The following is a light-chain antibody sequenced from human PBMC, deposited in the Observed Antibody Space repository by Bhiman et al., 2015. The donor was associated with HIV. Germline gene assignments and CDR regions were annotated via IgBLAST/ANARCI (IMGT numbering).Light chain of an antibody. V-gene: IGLV2-14*03. J-gene: IGLJ3*02. CDR2: DVS. Sequence: QSALTQPASVSGSPGQSITISCTGTGSDVGGYNHVSWYQQHPGKAPKLMIYDVSNRPSGVPDRFSGSKSGNTASLTVSGLQAEDEADYYCSSFRVFGGGTKLTVL. CDR1: GSDVGGYNH. CDR3: SSFRV.